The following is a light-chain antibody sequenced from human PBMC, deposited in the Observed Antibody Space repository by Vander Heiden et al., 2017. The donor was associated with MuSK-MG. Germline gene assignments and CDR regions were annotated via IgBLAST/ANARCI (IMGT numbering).Light chain of an antibody. CDR3: SSFAGTNSVI. CDR2: EVS. Sequence: VSWYQQHPGKVPKLMIYEVSTRPSGVPDRFSCSTSGTTASLTVSGLQAEDEADYYCSSFAGTNSVIFGGGTKLTVL. V-gene: IGLV2-8*01. J-gene: IGLJ2*01.